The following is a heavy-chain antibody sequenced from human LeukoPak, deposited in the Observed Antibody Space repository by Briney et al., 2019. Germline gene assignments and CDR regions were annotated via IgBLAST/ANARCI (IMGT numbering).Heavy chain of an antibody. D-gene: IGHD3-3*01. CDR1: GGSISSYY. CDR2: IYYSGST. V-gene: IGHV4-59*08. J-gene: IGHJ6*02. CDR3: ASTIFGVVTHRSYYYYGMGV. Sequence: SETLSLTCTVSGGSISSYYWSWIRQPPGKGLEWIGYIYYSGSTNYNPSLKSRVTIPVDTSKNQFSLKLSSVTAADTAVYYCASTIFGVVTHRSYYYYGMGVWGQGTTVTVSS.